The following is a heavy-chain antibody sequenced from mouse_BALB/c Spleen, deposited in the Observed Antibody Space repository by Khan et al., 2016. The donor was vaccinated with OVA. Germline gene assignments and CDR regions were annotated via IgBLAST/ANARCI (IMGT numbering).Heavy chain of an antibody. Sequence: EVQLQESGPGLVKPSQSLSLTCTVTGYSITSGYGWNWIRQFPGNKLEWMGYISYSGSTNYNPSLTSRISITRDTSNNQFFLQLNSVTTEDTATYYCARRARIKYWGQGTTLTVSS. CDR3: ARRARIKY. V-gene: IGHV3-2*02. CDR2: ISYSGST. CDR1: GYSITSGYG. D-gene: IGHD3-1*01. J-gene: IGHJ2*01.